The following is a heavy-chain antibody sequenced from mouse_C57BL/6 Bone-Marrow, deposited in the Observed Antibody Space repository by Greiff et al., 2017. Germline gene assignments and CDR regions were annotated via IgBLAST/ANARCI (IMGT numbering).Heavy chain of an antibody. Sequence: QVHVKQPGAELVRPGSSVKLSCKASGYTFTSYWMDWVKQRPGQGLEWIGNIYPSDSETHYNQKFKDKATLTVDKSSSTAYMQLSSLTSEDSAVYYFARLGYDYGWFAYWGQGTLVTVSA. J-gene: IGHJ3*01. CDR2: IYPSDSET. V-gene: IGHV1-61*01. D-gene: IGHD2-4*01. CDR1: GYTFTSYW. CDR3: ARLGYDYGWFAY.